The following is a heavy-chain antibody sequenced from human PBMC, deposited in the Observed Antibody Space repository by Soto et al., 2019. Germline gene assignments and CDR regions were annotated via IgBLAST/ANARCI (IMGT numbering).Heavy chain of an antibody. CDR2: IYWDDDK. CDR1: GFSLRSSGVG. V-gene: IGHV2-5*02. CDR3: AHRSGGSYYVY. J-gene: IGHJ4*02. D-gene: IGHD1-26*01. Sequence: QITLKESGPTLVKPTQTLTLTCTFSGFSLRSSGVGVGWIRQPPGKAPEWLALIYWDDDKSYSPSLKSRLTTTKDTPKNQVVLTLTTMDPVDTATYYCAHRSGGSYYVYWGQGTLVTVSS.